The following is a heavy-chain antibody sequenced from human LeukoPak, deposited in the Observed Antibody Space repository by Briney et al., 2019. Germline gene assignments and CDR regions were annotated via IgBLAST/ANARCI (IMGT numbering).Heavy chain of an antibody. CDR2: ISPYNGYT. D-gene: IGHD1-26*01. CDR3: ARVGASYDGLIDY. V-gene: IGHV1-18*01. CDR1: GYTFINSA. Sequence: ASVKVSCKASGYTFINSAIGWVRQAPGQGLEWMGWISPYNGYTKYAESHQGRVTMTTDTSTSTAYMEMRSLRTDDTAMYYCARVGASYDGLIDYWGQGTRVTVSS. J-gene: IGHJ4*02.